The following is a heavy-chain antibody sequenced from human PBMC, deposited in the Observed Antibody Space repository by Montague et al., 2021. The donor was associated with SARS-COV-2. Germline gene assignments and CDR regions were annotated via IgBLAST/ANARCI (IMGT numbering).Heavy chain of an antibody. CDR1: GFTFSSYA. J-gene: IGHJ6*02. CDR3: ARGGVDYGMDV. Sequence: SLRLSCAASGFTFSSYAMHWVRQAPGKGLEWVTIISYDGSNKYYADSVKGRFTTSRDNSKNTLYLQMNSLRAEDTAVYYCARGGVDYGMDVWGQGTTVTVSS. CDR2: ISYDGSNK. D-gene: IGHD3-10*01. V-gene: IGHV3-30-3*01.